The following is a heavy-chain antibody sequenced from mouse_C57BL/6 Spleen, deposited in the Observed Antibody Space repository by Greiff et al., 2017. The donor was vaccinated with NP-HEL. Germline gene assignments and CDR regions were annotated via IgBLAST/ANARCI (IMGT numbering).Heavy chain of an antibody. V-gene: IGHV1-15*01. CDR1: GYTFTDYE. J-gene: IGHJ2*01. CDR2: IDPETGGT. CDR3: TRGIYDGYGY. D-gene: IGHD2-3*01. Sequence: QVQLQQSGAELVRPGASVTLSCKASGYTFTDYEMHWVKQTPVHGLEWIGAIDPETGGTAYNQKFKGKAILTADKSSSTAYMELRSLTSEDSAVYYCTRGIYDGYGYWGQGTTLTVSS.